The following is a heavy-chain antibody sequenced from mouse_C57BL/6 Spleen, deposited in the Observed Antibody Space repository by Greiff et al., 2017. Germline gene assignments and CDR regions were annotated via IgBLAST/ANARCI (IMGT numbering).Heavy chain of an antibody. D-gene: IGHD1-1*01. Sequence: EVQLQQSGTVLARPGASVKMSCKTSGYTFTSYWMHWVKQRPGQGLEWIGAIYPGNSDTSYNQKFKGKAKLTAVTSASTAYMELSSLTNEDSAVYYCTRSTTVVESPSWFAYWGQGTLVTVSA. J-gene: IGHJ3*01. V-gene: IGHV1-5*01. CDR1: GYTFTSYW. CDR2: IYPGNSDT. CDR3: TRSTTVVESPSWFAY.